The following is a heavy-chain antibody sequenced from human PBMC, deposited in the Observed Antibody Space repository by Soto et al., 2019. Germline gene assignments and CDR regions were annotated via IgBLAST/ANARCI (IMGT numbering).Heavy chain of an antibody. D-gene: IGHD2-2*01. J-gene: IGHJ3*02. CDR2: IIPIFGTA. CDR3: ARDFRRGYCSSTSCKNDAFDI. V-gene: IGHV1-69*13. CDR1: GGTFSSYA. Sequence: SVKVSCKASGGTFSSYAISWVRQAPGQGLEWMGGIIPIFGTANYAQKFQGRVTITADESTSTAYMELSSLRSEDTAVYYCARDFRRGYCSSTSCKNDAFDIWGQGTMVTVSS.